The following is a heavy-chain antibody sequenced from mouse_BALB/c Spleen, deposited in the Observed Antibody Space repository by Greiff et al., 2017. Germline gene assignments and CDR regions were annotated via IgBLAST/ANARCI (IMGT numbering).Heavy chain of an antibody. CDR3: ARSNYYGSSLYYAMDY. CDR2: ISSGSSTI. V-gene: IGHV5-17*02. CDR1: GFTFSSFG. Sequence: EVKLVESGGGLVQPGGSRKLSCAASGFTFSSFGMHWVRQAPEKGLEWVAYISSGSSTIYYADTVKGRFTISRDNPKNTLFLQMTSLRSEDTAMYYCARSNYYGSSLYYAMDYWGQGTSVTVSS. D-gene: IGHD1-1*01. J-gene: IGHJ4*01.